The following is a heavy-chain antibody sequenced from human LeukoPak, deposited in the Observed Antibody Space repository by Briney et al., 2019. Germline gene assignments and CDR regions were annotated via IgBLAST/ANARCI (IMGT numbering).Heavy chain of an antibody. J-gene: IGHJ4*02. V-gene: IGHV3-30*02. Sequence: GRSLRLSCAASGFTFSSYGMHWVRQAPGKGLEWVAFIRYDGSNKYYADSVKGRFTISRDNSKNTLYLQMNSQRAEDTAVYYCAKRGTVHVVDTAMAGGLSFDYWGQGTLVTVSS. CDR2: IRYDGSNK. D-gene: IGHD5-18*01. CDR1: GFTFSSYG. CDR3: AKRGTVHVVDTAMAGGLSFDY.